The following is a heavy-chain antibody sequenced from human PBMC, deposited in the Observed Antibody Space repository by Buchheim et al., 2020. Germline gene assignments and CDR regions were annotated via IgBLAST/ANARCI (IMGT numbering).Heavy chain of an antibody. CDR2: IKQDGSEK. D-gene: IGHD3-22*01. CDR1: GFTFSGYW. Sequence: EVQLVESGGGLVQPGGSLRLSCAASGFTFSGYWMSWVRQAPGKGLEWMANIKQDGSEKYYVDSVKGRFTISRDTAKNSPYLQMNSLRAEDTAVYYCARPTYHYDSSGYSLYYFDYWGQGTL. J-gene: IGHJ4*02. V-gene: IGHV3-7*03. CDR3: ARPTYHYDSSGYSLYYFDY.